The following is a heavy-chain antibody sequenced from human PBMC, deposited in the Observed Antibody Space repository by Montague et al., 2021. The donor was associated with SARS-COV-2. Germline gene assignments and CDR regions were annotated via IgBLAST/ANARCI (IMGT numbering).Heavy chain of an antibody. CDR3: VANGYCSLDF. J-gene: IGHJ4*02. CDR1: GDSITGSDNW. CDR2: IYHTGST. D-gene: IGHD2-21*02. Sequence: SETLSLTCVVSGDSITGSDNWWSWVRQPPGKGLEWIGEIYHTGSTNFNPSLTSRVTISIDESENQFSLKLRSVTAADTAIYYCVANGYCSLDFWGQGTLVTVSS. V-gene: IGHV4-4*02.